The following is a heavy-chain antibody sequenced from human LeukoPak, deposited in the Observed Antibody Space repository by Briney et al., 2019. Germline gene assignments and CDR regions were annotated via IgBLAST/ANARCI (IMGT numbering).Heavy chain of an antibody. CDR1: GITFGDYA. J-gene: IGHJ4*02. CDR3: TRDIRDLYYHGSGSYRGLDY. V-gene: IGHV3-49*04. Sequence: PGGSLRLSCTASGITFGDYAMSWVRQAPGKGLEWVGFIRNKAYGGATEYAASVKGRFTISRDDSKSIAYLQMNSLKTEDTAVYYCTRDIRDLYYHGSGSYRGLDYWGQGTLVTVSS. D-gene: IGHD3-10*01. CDR2: IRNKAYGGAT.